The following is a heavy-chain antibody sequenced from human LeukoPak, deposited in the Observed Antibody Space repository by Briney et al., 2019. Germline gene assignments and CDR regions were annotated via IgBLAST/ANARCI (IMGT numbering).Heavy chain of an antibody. CDR3: ARDRGYSYGYGY. CDR1: GGSISSYY. CDR2: IYYSGST. D-gene: IGHD5-18*01. J-gene: IGHJ4*02. Sequence: PSETLSLTCTVSGGSISSYYWSRIRQPPGKGLEWIGYIYYSGSTNYNPSLKSRVTISVDTSKNQFSLKLSSVTAADTAVYYCARDRGYSYGYGYWGQGTLVTVSS. V-gene: IGHV4-59*01.